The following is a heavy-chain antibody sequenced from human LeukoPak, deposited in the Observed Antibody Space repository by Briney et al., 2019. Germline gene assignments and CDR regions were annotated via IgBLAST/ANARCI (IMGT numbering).Heavy chain of an antibody. CDR2: DHHNENP. V-gene: IGHV4-34*01. J-gene: IGHJ5*02. D-gene: IGHD6-13*01. CDR3: ARGLRQYIAAAGS. CDR1: GGSFAGFH. Sequence: SETLSLTCAVYGGSFAGFHMTWFRQPPGQGLEWLGEDHHNENPYYNPSLRSRVTMSVDTSKSQFSLNLRSVNAADTAVYFCARGLRQYIAAAGSWGQGTLVTVSS.